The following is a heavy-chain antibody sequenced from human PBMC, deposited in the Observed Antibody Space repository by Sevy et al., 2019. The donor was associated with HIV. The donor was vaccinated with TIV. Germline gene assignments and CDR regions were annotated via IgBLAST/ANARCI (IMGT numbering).Heavy chain of an antibody. J-gene: IGHJ6*02. CDR1: GFTFSSYG. V-gene: IGHV3-30*18. CDR3: AKGNTIFGVVNSYYYGMDV. D-gene: IGHD3-3*01. Sequence: GGSLRLSCAASGFTFSSYGMHWVRQAPGKGLEWVAVISYDGSNKYYADSVKGRFTISRDNSKNTLYLQMNSLRAEDTAVYYCAKGNTIFGVVNSYYYGMDVWGQGTTVTVSS. CDR2: ISYDGSNK.